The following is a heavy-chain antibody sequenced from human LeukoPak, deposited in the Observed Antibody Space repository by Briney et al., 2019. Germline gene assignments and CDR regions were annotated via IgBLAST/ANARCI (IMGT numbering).Heavy chain of an antibody. D-gene: IGHD7-27*01. CDR3: ARRPTGDSKFDY. Sequence: ETLSLTCSVSGGSISNYFWTWIRQPPGKGLEWIGYIYSSGSTYYNPSLKSRVTISVDTSKNRFSLKLSTVTAADTAVYYCARRPTGDSKFDYWRQGTLVTVSS. J-gene: IGHJ4*02. V-gene: IGHV4-59*08. CDR2: IYSSGST. CDR1: GGSISNYF.